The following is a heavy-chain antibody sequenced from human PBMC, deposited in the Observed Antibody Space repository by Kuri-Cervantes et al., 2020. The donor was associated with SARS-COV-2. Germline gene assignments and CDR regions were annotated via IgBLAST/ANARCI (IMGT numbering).Heavy chain of an antibody. CDR3: AKEGSSGWYSGD. D-gene: IGHD6-19*01. CDR1: GFIFSRYG. CDR2: IGYDGSRK. V-gene: IGHV3-30*18. J-gene: IGHJ4*02. Sequence: GESLKISCEASGFIFSRYGVHWVRQAPGKGLEWVAAIGYDGSRKHYSDSLKGRFTISRDNSQNTVYLQMSTLRDDDTAVYYCAKEGSSGWYSGDWGQGALVTVSS.